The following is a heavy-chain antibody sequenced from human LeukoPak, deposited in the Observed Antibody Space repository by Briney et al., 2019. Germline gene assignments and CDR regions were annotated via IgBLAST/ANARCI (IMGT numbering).Heavy chain of an antibody. CDR3: AKSWVAVVAATPGFFR. J-gene: IGHJ4*02. CDR1: VFTFSSYA. CDR2: ISGSGGST. Sequence: GGSLRLSCAASVFTFSSYAMSWVRQAPGKGLEWVSAISGSGGSTYYADSVKGRFTISRDNSKNTQYLQMNSLRAEDTAVYYCAKSWVAVVAATPGFFRWGQGTLVTVSS. D-gene: IGHD2-15*01. V-gene: IGHV3-23*01.